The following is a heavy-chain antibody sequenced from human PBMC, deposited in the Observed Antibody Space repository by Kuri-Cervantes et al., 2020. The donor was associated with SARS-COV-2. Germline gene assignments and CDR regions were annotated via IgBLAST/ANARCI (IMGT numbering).Heavy chain of an antibody. CDR3: ARIQRARDSGSYYGWFDP. CDR1: GGSLSLHYW. D-gene: IGHD1-26*01. CDR2: IDWDDDK. Sequence: SLRLSCTVSGGSLSLHYWSWIRQPPGKGLEWLARIDWDDDKYCSTSLKTRLTISKATSKNQVVLTMTNMDPVDTATYYCARIQRARDSGSYYGWFDPWGQGTLVTVSS. V-gene: IGHV2-70*11. J-gene: IGHJ5*02.